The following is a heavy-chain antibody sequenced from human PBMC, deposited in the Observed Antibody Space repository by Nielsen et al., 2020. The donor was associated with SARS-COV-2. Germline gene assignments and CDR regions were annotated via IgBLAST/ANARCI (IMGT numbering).Heavy chain of an antibody. D-gene: IGHD1-26*01. CDR1: GGSFSGYY. Sequence: GSLRLSCAVYGGSFSGYYWSWIRQPPGKGLEWIGEINHSGSTNYNPSLKSRVTISVDTSKNQFSLKLSSVTAADTAVYYCARGGIVGAAAWLDAFDIWGQGTMVTVSS. V-gene: IGHV4-34*01. J-gene: IGHJ3*02. CDR2: INHSGST. CDR3: ARGGIVGAAAWLDAFDI.